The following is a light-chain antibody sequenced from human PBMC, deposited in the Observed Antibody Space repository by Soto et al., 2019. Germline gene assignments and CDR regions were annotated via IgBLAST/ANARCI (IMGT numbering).Light chain of an antibody. J-gene: IGKJ1*01. V-gene: IGKV1-39*01. CDR3: QHSYSSPPWT. CDR2: RAS. Sequence: DIQMTQSPSSLSASFLDRVTISCXASQSISNYLNWYQQKQGTAPRLLIYRASSVKSGVPPRFSGSGSGRDFTLTISSLRPEDVATYFCQHSYSSPPWTFGQGTKV. CDR1: QSISNY.